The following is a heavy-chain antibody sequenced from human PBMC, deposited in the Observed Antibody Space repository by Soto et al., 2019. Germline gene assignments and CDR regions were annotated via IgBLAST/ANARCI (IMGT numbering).Heavy chain of an antibody. CDR2: ISYDGSNK. J-gene: IGHJ4*02. CDR3: AKSLGYSYVGAFDY. CDR1: GFTFSSYG. V-gene: IGHV3-30*18. D-gene: IGHD5-18*01. Sequence: QVQLVESGGGVVQPGRSLRLSCAASGFTFSSYGMHWVRQAPGKRLEWVAVISYDGSNKYYADSVKGRFTISRDNSKNTLYLQMNSLRAEDTAVYYCAKSLGYSYVGAFDYWGQGTLVTVSS.